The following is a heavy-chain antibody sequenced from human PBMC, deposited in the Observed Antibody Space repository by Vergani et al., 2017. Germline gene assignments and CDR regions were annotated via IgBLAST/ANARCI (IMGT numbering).Heavy chain of an antibody. CDR3: AIRILSNWYFDL. J-gene: IGHJ2*01. V-gene: IGHV1-69*01. CDR2: IIAICGTA. D-gene: IGHD2-15*01. CDR1: GGTFSSYA. Sequence: QVQLVQSGAEVKKPGSSVKVSCKASGGTFSSYAISWVRQAPGKGLEWMGGIIAICGTANYAQKFQGRVTITADGSTSTAYMELSSLRSEDTVVYYCAIRILSNWYFDLWGRGTLVTVSS.